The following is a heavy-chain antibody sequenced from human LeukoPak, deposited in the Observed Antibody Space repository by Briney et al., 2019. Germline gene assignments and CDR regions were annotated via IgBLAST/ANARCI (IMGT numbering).Heavy chain of an antibody. CDR1: GGSFSRYY. V-gene: IGHV4-59*01. CDR3: ARDHPRITIFRVASPDAVDI. J-gene: IGHJ3*02. CDR2: IYYSGRA. Sequence: SETLSLTRTVSGGSFSRYYCSWIREPPGKGLEWSGDIYYSGRANYTPSLKSRVAISVDTSKHQFSLKLSSVTAADTAVYYRARDHPRITIFRVASPDAVDIWGQGTMVTVCS. D-gene: IGHD3-3*01.